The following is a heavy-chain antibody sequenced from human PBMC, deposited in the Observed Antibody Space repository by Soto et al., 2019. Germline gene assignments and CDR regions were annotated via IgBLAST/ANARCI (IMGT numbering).Heavy chain of an antibody. Sequence: SETLSLTCAVSGGSISSSYWWNWVRQPPGKGLEWIGKIYHSGSTNYSPSLKNRVTISVDKSNNQFSLRLSSVTAADTAVYFCVTSLNYDFWRDGGRHYYFDYWGQGTLVTVSS. CDR2: IYHSGST. D-gene: IGHD3-3*01. J-gene: IGHJ4*02. CDR3: VTSLNYDFWRDGGRHYYFDY. V-gene: IGHV4-4*02. CDR1: GGSISSSYW.